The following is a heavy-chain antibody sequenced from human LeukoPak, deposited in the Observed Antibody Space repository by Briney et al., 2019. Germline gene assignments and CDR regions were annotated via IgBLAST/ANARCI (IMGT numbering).Heavy chain of an antibody. CDR3: ATYGGARYCSSTGCYWFDP. D-gene: IGHD2-2*01. CDR1: GGTFSSYA. Sequence: GASVKVSCKASGGTFSSYAISWVRQAPGQGLEWMGGIIPIFGTANYAQKFQGRVTITTDESTSTAYMELSSLRSEDTAVYYCATYGGARYCSSTGCYWFDPWGQGTLVTVSS. J-gene: IGHJ5*02. V-gene: IGHV1-69*05. CDR2: IIPIFGTA.